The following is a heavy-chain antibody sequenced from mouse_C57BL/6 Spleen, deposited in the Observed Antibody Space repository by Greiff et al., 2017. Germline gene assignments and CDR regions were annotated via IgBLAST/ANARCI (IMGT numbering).Heavy chain of an antibody. CDR3: ASGRTGTGPYY. CDR1: GYTFTSYW. J-gene: IGHJ2*01. Sequence: QVQLQQPGAELVKPGASVKLSCKASGYTFTSYWMQWVKQRPGQGLEWIGEIDPSDSYTNYNQKFKGKVTLTVDTSASTAYMQLSSLTSEDSAVYYCASGRTGTGPYYWGQGTTLTVSS. CDR2: IDPSDSYT. V-gene: IGHV1-50*01. D-gene: IGHD4-1*01.